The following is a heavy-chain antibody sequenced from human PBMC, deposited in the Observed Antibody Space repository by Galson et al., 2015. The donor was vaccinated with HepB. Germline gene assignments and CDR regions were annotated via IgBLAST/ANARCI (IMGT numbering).Heavy chain of an antibody. V-gene: IGHV3-30-3*01. CDR1: FSSYA. D-gene: IGHD6-19*01. J-gene: IGHJ6*02. CDR3: ARDPTNSSGWCGRYYYYYYGMDV. Sequence: FSSYAMHWVRQAPGKGLEWVAVISYDGSNKYYADSVKGRFTISRDNSKNTLYLQMNSLRAEDTAVYYCARDPTNSSGWCGRYYYYYYGMDVWGQGTTVTVSS. CDR2: ISYDGSNK.